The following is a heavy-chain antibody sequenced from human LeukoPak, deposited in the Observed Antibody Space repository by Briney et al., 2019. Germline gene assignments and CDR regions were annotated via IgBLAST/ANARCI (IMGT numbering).Heavy chain of an antibody. CDR2: INPAGSET. D-gene: IGHD2-15*01. CDR1: GFSFSAYW. Sequence: PGGSLRLSCAASGFSFSAYWMTWVRQAPGTGLEWVASINPAGSETYYVDPVKGRFSISRDNAKNLVYLQMNSLRAEDTAVYHCAIFGYVAAVAVWGQGTPVTVSS. V-gene: IGHV3-7*01. J-gene: IGHJ4*02. CDR3: AIFGYVAAVAV.